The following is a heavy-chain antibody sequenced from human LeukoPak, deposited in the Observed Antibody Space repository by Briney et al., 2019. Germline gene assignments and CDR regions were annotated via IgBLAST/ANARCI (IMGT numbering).Heavy chain of an antibody. CDR3: AKMNYGSGSYSKFRWFDP. D-gene: IGHD3-10*01. CDR1: GFTFSSYG. V-gene: IGHV3-23*01. CDR2: ISGSGGST. Sequence: GGSLRLSCAASGFTFSSYGMSWVRQAPGKGLEWVSAISGSGGSTYYADSVKGRFTISRDNSKNTLYLQMNSLRAEDTAVYYCAKMNYGSGSYSKFRWFDPWGQGTLVTVSS. J-gene: IGHJ5*02.